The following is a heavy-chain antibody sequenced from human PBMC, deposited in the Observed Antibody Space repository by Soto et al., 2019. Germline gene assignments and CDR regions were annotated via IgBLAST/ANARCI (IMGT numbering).Heavy chain of an antibody. CDR3: ARSPVLRYFDWLLDYFDC. D-gene: IGHD3-9*01. V-gene: IGHV5-51*01. Sequence: GESLKISCKAFGYSFTSSWIGWVRQMPGKGLEWMGIIYPGDSDSRYSPSFLGQVTISVDKSINTAYLQWSSLKASDTAMYYCARSPVLRYFDWLLDYFDCWGQGTLVTVSS. CDR1: GYSFTSSW. J-gene: IGHJ4*02. CDR2: IYPGDSDS.